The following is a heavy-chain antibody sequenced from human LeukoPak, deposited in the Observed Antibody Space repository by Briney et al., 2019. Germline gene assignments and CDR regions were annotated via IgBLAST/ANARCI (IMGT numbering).Heavy chain of an antibody. Sequence: ASVKVSCKASGYTFTSYGISWVRQAPGQGLEWMGWISAYNGNTNYAQKLQGRVTMTTDTSTSTAYMELRSLRSDDTAVYYCARGDGWDCYDSSGPHLDYWGQGTLVTVSS. V-gene: IGHV1-18*04. CDR3: ARGDGWDCYDSSGPHLDY. D-gene: IGHD3-22*01. J-gene: IGHJ4*02. CDR2: ISAYNGNT. CDR1: GYTFTSYG.